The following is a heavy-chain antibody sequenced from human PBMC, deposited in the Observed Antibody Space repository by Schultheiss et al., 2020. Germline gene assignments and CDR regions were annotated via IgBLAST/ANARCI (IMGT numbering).Heavy chain of an antibody. CDR2: ISYDGSNK. Sequence: GGSLRLSCAASGFTFSSYGMHWVRQAPGKGLEWVAVISYDGSNKYYADSVKGRFTISRDNSKNTLYLQMNSLRAEDTAVYYCAHTMVRGVITTNYYYYYGMDVWGQGTTVTVSS. V-gene: IGHV3-30*03. J-gene: IGHJ6*02. CDR1: GFTFSSYG. D-gene: IGHD3-10*01. CDR3: AHTMVRGVITTNYYYYYGMDV.